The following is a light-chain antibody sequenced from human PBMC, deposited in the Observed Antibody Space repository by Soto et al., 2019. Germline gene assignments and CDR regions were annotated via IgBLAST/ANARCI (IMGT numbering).Light chain of an antibody. CDR3: QQRSDWPWT. J-gene: IGKJ1*01. CDR1: QSVSST. Sequence: EVVMTQSPVTLSLSPGERATLSCRTSQSVSSTLAWYQQKPGQAPRLLISDSSNRAADIPARFSGSGSGTDFTLTVSSLEPEDFVVYYCQQRSDWPWTFGQGTKVDI. CDR2: DSS. V-gene: IGKV3-11*01.